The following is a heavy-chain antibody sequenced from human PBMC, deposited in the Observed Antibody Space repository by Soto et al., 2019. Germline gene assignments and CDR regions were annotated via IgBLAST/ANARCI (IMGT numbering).Heavy chain of an antibody. D-gene: IGHD3-10*01. J-gene: IGHJ4*02. CDR3: ARESLVRGVID. CDR1: GGSISSGGYS. CDR2: IYHSGST. Sequence: TSETLSLTCAVSGGSISSGGYSWSWIRQPPGKGLEWIGYIYHSGSTYYNPSLKSRVTISVDRSKNQFSLKLSSVTAADTAVYYCARESLVRGVIDWGQGTLVTVSS. V-gene: IGHV4-30-2*01.